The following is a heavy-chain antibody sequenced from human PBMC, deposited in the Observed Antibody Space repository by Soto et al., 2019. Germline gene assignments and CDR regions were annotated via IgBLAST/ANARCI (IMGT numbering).Heavy chain of an antibody. CDR2: ISAYNGNT. Sequence: GASVKVSCKASGYTFTSYGISWVRQAPGQGLEWMGWISAYNGNTNYAQKLQGRVTMTTDTSTSTAYMELRSLRSDDTAVYYCAGDDCSSTSCLYGMDVWGQGTTVTVSS. CDR1: GYTFTSYG. V-gene: IGHV1-18*04. J-gene: IGHJ6*02. D-gene: IGHD2-2*01. CDR3: AGDDCSSTSCLYGMDV.